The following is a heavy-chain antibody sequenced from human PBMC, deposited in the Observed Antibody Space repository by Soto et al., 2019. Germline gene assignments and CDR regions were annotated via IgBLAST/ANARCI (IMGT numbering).Heavy chain of an antibody. D-gene: IGHD3-3*01. CDR1: GGSISSGDYY. J-gene: IGHJ5*02. Sequence: SETLSLTCTVSGGSISSGDYYWSWIRQPPGKGLEWIGYIYYSGSTYYNPSLKSRVTISVDTSKNQFSLKLSSVTAADTAVYYCARSDFWSGWRFDPWGQGTLVSVSS. V-gene: IGHV4-30-4*01. CDR3: ARSDFWSGWRFDP. CDR2: IYYSGST.